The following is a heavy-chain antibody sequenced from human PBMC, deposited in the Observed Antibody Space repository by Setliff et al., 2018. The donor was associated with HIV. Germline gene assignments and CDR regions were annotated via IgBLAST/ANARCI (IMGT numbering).Heavy chain of an antibody. J-gene: IGHJ6*03. CDR1: GYSFTNYD. V-gene: IGHV1-8*02. Sequence: ASVKVSCKASGYSFTNYDIYWVRQAAGQGLEWMGWMNPNSGNTGYAQKFQGRVTMTRDTSINTAYMELRSLRSDDTAVYYCARGADYLGIPSYYYYYMDVWCKVTTVTVSS. D-gene: IGHD7-27*01. CDR3: ARGADYLGIPSYYYYYMDV. CDR2: MNPNSGNT.